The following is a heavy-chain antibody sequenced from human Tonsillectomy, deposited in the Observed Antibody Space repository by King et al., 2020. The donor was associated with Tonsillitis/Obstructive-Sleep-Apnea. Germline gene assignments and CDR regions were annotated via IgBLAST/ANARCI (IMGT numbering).Heavy chain of an antibody. J-gene: IGHJ3*02. D-gene: IGHD3-10*01. CDR1: GYSLTELS. CDR3: AAEAPHPARMVLLFSAFDI. CDR2: IDPEDGER. Sequence: QLVQSGAEVRKPGASVKVSCKVSGYSLTELSMHWVRQTAGKGLEWMGGIDPEDGERIYAQDFQGRVTMTEDTSTDTAYMEASSLRSEDTAVYYCAAEAPHPARMVLLFSAFDIWGQGTMVTVSS. V-gene: IGHV1-24*01.